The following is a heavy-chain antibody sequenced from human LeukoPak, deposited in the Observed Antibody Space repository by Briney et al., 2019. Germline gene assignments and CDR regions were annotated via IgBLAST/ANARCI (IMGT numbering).Heavy chain of an antibody. J-gene: IGHJ4*02. V-gene: IGHV4-30-4*08. Sequence: PSQTLSLTCTVSGGSISSGDYYWSWIRQPPGKGLEWIGYIYYSGSTYYNPSLKSRVTISVDTSKNQFSLKLSSVTAGDTAVYYCAGGPGSGSYYKVGFDYWGQGTLVTVSS. CDR2: IYYSGST. D-gene: IGHD3-10*01. CDR3: AGGPGSGSYYKVGFDY. CDR1: GGSISSGDYY.